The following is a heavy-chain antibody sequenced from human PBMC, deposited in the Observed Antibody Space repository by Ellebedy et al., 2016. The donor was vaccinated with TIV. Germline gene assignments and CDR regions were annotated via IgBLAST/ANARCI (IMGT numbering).Heavy chain of an antibody. V-gene: IGHV3-30*02. J-gene: IGHJ4*02. CDR2: IWYDGGNK. D-gene: IGHD2-2*01. CDR3: AKDLGYCSSTTCYACDY. Sequence: GESLKISCAGSGFTFRNYAMHWVRQAPGKGLEWVGFIWYDGGNKYYADSVKGRFTISRDNSKNTLYLQMNSLRAEDTAVYYCAKDLGYCSSTTCYACDYWGQGTLVTVSS. CDR1: GFTFRNYA.